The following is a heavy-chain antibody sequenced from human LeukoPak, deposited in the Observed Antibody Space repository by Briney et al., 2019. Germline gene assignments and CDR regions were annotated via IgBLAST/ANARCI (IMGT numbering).Heavy chain of an antibody. Sequence: SLRLSCAASGFTFSNYGMHWVRQAPGKGLEWVAVIWYDGKNKYYADSVKGRFTISRDSSNDTLYLQMNSLRAEDTAMYYCARDQGQEPTSAAGAFDYWGQGALVTVSS. V-gene: IGHV3-33*01. CDR1: GFTFSNYG. CDR3: ARDQGQEPTSAAGAFDY. J-gene: IGHJ4*02. CDR2: IWYDGKNK. D-gene: IGHD6-13*01.